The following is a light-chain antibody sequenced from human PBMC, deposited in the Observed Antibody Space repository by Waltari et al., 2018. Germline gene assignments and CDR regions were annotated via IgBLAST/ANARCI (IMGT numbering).Light chain of an antibody. CDR1: TSNTGAGYD. J-gene: IGLJ3*02. Sequence: QSVLTQPPSVSGAPGQRVTVSCTGSTSNTGAGYDVQWYQQFPGGAPKLVIYANNTRPSGVPDRFSAPKCGSSASLAITGLQAEDEADYYGQSYDKTLSAWVFGGGTRLTVL. CDR3: QSYDKTLSAWV. V-gene: IGLV1-40*01. CDR2: ANN.